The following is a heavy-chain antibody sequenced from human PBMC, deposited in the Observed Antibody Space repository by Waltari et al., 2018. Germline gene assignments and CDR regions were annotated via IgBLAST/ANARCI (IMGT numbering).Heavy chain of an antibody. D-gene: IGHD3-22*01. Sequence: QLQLQESGPGLVKPSETLSLTCTVSGGSISSSSYYWAWIRQPPGKGRGWIGGIYYSGSTYDNPSLKSRVTISVDTSKNQFSLKLSSVTAADTAVYYCARVDYYDSSGFDYWGQGTLVTVSS. CDR1: GGSISSSSYY. J-gene: IGHJ4*02. CDR2: IYYSGST. V-gene: IGHV4-39*07. CDR3: ARVDYYDSSGFDY.